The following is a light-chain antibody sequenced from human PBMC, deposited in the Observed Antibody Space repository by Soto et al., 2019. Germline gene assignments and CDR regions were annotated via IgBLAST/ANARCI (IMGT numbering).Light chain of an antibody. Sequence: DIQLTQSPSFLSASVGDRVTITCRASQDIANYLAWYQQKPGKAPKFLIYATSTFQSGLPSRFSGSGSGTEFTLTISSLQPEDFATYYCQQVNSYPPTFGGGTKVEIK. CDR1: QDIANY. V-gene: IGKV1-9*01. CDR3: QQVNSYPPT. CDR2: ATS. J-gene: IGKJ4*01.